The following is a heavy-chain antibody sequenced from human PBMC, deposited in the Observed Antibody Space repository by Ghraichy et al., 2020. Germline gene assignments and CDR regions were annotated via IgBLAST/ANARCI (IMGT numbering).Heavy chain of an antibody. CDR3: GKKWDYGGYPWSF. Sequence: GESLNISCAASGITFVNNAMTWVRQAPGKGPEWVSAISGDGDSTYYADSVRGRFIISRDNSKNTVYLQMNRLRAEDTAVYYCGKKWDYGGYPWSFWGQGTRVTVSS. CDR1: GITFVNNA. V-gene: IGHV3-23*01. CDR2: ISGDGDST. D-gene: IGHD4-23*01. J-gene: IGHJ1*01.